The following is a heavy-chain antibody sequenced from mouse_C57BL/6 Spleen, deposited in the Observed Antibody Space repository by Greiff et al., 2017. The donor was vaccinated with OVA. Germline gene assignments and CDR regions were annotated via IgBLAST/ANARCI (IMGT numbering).Heavy chain of an antibody. CDR3: ARERTGFAY. CDR2: IDPSDSYT. D-gene: IGHD4-1*01. CDR1: GYTFTSYW. J-gene: IGHJ3*01. V-gene: IGHV1-50*01. Sequence: QVQLQQPGAELVKPGASVKLSCKASGYTFTSYWMQWVKQRPGQGLEWIGEIDPSDSYTNYNQKFKGKATLTVDTSSSTAYMQLSSLISEDCAVYYCARERTGFAYGGKETRVTVSA.